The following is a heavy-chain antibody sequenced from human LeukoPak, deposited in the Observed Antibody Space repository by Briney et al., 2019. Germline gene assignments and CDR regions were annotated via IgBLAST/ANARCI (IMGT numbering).Heavy chain of an antibody. D-gene: IGHD6-13*01. J-gene: IGHJ6*03. CDR1: GYTFTSYA. V-gene: IGHV1-69*13. Sequence: SVKVSCKASGYTFTSYAISWVRQAPGQGLQWMGGIIPIFGTANYAQKFQGRVTITADESTSTAYMELSSLRSEDTAVYYCAREVRQQLVLFNYYMDVWGKGTTVTVSS. CDR3: AREVRQQLVLFNYYMDV. CDR2: IIPIFGTA.